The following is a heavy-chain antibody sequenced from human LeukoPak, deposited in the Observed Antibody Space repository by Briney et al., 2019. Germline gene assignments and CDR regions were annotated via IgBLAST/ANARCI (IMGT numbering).Heavy chain of an antibody. CDR2: IYHRGST. Sequence: SSETLSLTCSVSGYSISSGNYWGWIRQPPGKGLEWIGSIYHRGSTYDNPSLQSRVTISVDTSKNQLSLRLSFVTAADTAVYYCARSDRSSTSAAYDYWGQGTLVTVSS. CDR1: GYSISSGNY. D-gene: IGHD2-2*01. J-gene: IGHJ4*02. V-gene: IGHV4-38-2*02. CDR3: ARSDRSSTSAAYDY.